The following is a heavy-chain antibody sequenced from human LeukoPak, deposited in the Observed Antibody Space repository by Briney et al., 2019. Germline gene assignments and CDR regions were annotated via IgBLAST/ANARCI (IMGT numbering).Heavy chain of an antibody. J-gene: IGHJ5*02. CDR1: GGSISRSSSY. Sequence: PSETLSLTCTVSGGSISRSSSYWGWIRQPPGKGLEWIGSIYYSGNTYYNPSLRSRDNISVDTSKNQVSLKLSSVTAAVTAVYYCARRRTVSTTGRFDPWGQGILVTVSS. V-gene: IGHV4-39*01. D-gene: IGHD5/OR15-5a*01. CDR3: ARRRTVSTTGRFDP. CDR2: IYYSGNT.